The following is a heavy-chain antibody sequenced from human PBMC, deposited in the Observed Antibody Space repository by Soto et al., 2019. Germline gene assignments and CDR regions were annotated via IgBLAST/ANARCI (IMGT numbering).Heavy chain of an antibody. CDR2: VDPNDSFA. Sequence: PGETLKISCQAFEYSFRIYWISWVRQKPGGGLEWMGRVDPNDSFATYSPSFEGHVSISVDKSTNIVYLQWRSLRAADTAIYYCARIAVTYYYYDMDVWGQGTTVTVSS. CDR3: ARIAVTYYYYDMDV. J-gene: IGHJ6*02. CDR1: EYSFRIYW. V-gene: IGHV5-10-1*01. D-gene: IGHD6-19*01.